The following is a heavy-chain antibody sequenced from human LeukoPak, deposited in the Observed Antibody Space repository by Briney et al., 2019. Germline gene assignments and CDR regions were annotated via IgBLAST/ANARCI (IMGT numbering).Heavy chain of an antibody. CDR1: GGSFSGYY. D-gene: IGHD2-2*01. J-gene: IGHJ6*02. CDR2: INHSGST. CDR3: ASLVVVVLAAMSALSYYYGMDV. V-gene: IGHV4-34*01. Sequence: SETLSLTCAVYGGSFSGYYWSWIRQPPGKGLEWIGEINHSGSTNYNPSLKSRVTISVDTSKNQFSLKLSSVTAADTAVYYCASLVVVVLAAMSALSYYYGMDVWGQGTTVTVSS.